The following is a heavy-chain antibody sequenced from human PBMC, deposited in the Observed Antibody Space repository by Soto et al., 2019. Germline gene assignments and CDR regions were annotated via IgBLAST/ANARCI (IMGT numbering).Heavy chain of an antibody. V-gene: IGHV1-18*04. Sequence: GASVKVSCKASGYNFTNYDVNWVRQAPGQGLEWMGWINSYSGNTDYAQKFQGRVSLTTDTSTTTAYMELRSLRSDDTAVYYCARKPLAVGGLSYYGMDVWGQGTTVTV. D-gene: IGHD6-19*01. J-gene: IGHJ6*02. CDR1: GYNFTNYD. CDR2: INSYSGNT. CDR3: ARKPLAVGGLSYYGMDV.